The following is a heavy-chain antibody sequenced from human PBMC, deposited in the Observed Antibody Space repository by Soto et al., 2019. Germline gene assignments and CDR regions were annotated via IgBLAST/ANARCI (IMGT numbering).Heavy chain of an antibody. J-gene: IGHJ1*01. D-gene: IGHD3-22*01. Sequence: QVQLQESGPGLVKPSQTLSLTCTVSGGSISTGGYYWYWIRQPPGMGLECIGYHYYSGSTYYNPSLARRVTIAVDTSKNQFSLKLSSGSAADTAVYYCATNGDYYDGSGHKCSQHWGQGTLVTVSS. V-gene: IGHV4-31*03. CDR1: GGSISTGGYY. CDR3: ATNGDYYDGSGHKCSQH. CDR2: HYYSGST.